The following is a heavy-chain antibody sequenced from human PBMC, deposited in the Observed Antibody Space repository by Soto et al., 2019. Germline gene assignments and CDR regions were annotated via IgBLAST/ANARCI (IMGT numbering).Heavy chain of an antibody. D-gene: IGHD2-15*01. CDR1: GFTAS. CDR3: ATVVAPSWYFDS. CDR2: IDSAGAT. V-gene: IGHV3-66*01. Sequence: EVQLVESGGGLVQPGGSLRLSCAVSGFTASMSWVRQAPGKGLEWVSVIDSAGATYYAESVRGRFTISKDDSKNTLDLQMNDVRADDTAVYYCATVVAPSWYFDSWGQGTLVAVSS. J-gene: IGHJ4*02.